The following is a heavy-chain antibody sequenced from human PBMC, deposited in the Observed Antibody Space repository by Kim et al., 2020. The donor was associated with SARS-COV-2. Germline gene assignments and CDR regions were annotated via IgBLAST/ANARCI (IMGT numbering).Heavy chain of an antibody. CDR3: ARRGCSGGSCNLWYFDL. V-gene: IGHV5-10-1*01. J-gene: IGHJ2*01. CDR1: GYSFTNYW. CDR2: IDPSDSYT. Sequence: GESLKISCEGSGYSFTNYWINWVRQMPGKGLEWMGRIDPSDSYTNYSPSFQGHVTISTDKSISTAYLQWTSLEASDTAIYYCARRGCSGGSCNLWYFDLW. D-gene: IGHD2-15*01.